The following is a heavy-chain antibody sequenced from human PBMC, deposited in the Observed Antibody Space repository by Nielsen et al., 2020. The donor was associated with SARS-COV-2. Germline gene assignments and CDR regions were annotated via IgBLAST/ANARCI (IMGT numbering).Heavy chain of an antibody. Sequence: GGSLRLSCAASGFTFDDYAMHRVRQAPGKGLEWVSGISWNSGSIGYADSVKGRFTISRDNAENSLYLQMNSLRAEDTALYYCARLATAGGMDVWGQGTTVTVSS. CDR1: GFTFDDYA. V-gene: IGHV3-9*01. J-gene: IGHJ6*02. CDR2: ISWNSGSI. CDR3: ARLATAGGMDV.